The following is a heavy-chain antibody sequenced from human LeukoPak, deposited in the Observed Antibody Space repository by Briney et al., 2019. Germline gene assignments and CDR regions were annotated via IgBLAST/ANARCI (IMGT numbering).Heavy chain of an antibody. CDR3: ARLRRYYDILTGYSHNYFDY. J-gene: IGHJ4*02. CDR1: GYTFTGYY. CDR2: INPNSGGT. Sequence: ASVKVSCKASGYTFTGYYMHWVRQAPGQGLEWMGWINPNSGGTNYAQKFQGRVTMTRDTSISTAYMELSRLRSDDTAVYYCARLRRYYDILTGYSHNYFDYWGQGTLVTASS. V-gene: IGHV1-2*02. D-gene: IGHD3-9*01.